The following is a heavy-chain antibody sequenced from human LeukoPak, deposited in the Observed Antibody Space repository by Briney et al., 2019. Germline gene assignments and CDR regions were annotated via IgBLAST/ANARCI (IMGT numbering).Heavy chain of an antibody. Sequence: SETLSLTCTVSGGSISSSSYYWGWIRQPPGQGLEWIGSIYYSGSTYYNPSLNSRVTISVDTSKNQFSLKLSSVTAADTAVYYCARPSSRIGGYFDYWGQGTLVTVSS. CDR3: ARPSSRIGGYFDY. J-gene: IGHJ4*02. CDR1: GGSISSSSYY. D-gene: IGHD3-10*01. V-gene: IGHV4-39*01. CDR2: IYYSGST.